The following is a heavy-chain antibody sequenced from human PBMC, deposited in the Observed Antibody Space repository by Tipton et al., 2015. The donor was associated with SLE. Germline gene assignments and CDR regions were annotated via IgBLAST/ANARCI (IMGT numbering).Heavy chain of an antibody. J-gene: IGHJ6*03. CDR1: GFTFSNYW. CDR3: ARSPRTFKYSYMDV. Sequence: GSLRLSCAASGFTFSNYWMTWVRQAPGKGLEWVGNIKEDGSEKYYADSVKGRFTISRDNAKNSLYLQMNSLRAEDTAVYYCARSPRTFKYSYMDVWGKGTTVTVSS. CDR2: IKEDGSEK. V-gene: IGHV3-7*01.